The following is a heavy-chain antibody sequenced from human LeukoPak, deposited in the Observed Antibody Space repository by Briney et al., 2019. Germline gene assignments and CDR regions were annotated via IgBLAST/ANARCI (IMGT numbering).Heavy chain of an antibody. CDR2: ISGSGGSI. CDR1: GFSFSTSG. V-gene: IGHV3-23*01. Sequence: GSLRLSCAASGFSFSTSGMSWVRQAPGKGLECVSSISGSGGSIYYADSVKGRVTISRDNFENTLYLLMNILRSEDTAVYYCAKSFLSGVSGLFDSWGQGTLVTVSS. J-gene: IGHJ4*02. CDR3: AKSFLSGVSGLFDS. D-gene: IGHD6-19*01.